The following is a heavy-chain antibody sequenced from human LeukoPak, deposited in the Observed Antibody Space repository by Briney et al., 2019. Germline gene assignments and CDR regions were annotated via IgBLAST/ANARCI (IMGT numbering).Heavy chain of an antibody. CDR3: AREGGDYDILTGWRTNWFDR. V-gene: IGHV4-38-2*02. J-gene: IGHJ5*02. CDR2: IYHSGST. Sequence: SETLSLTCTVSGYSISSGYYWGWIRQPPGKGLEWIGSIYHSGSTYYNPSLKSRGTISVDTSKNQFSLKLSSVTAADTAVYYCAREGGDYDILTGWRTNWFDRWGQGTLVTVSS. D-gene: IGHD3-9*01. CDR1: GYSISSGYY.